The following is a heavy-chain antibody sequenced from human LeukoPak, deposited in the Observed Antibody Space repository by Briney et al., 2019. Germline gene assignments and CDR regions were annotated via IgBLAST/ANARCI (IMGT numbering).Heavy chain of an antibody. CDR1: GYTFTGYY. CDR3: ARDGKWKAVAGYDY. D-gene: IGHD6-19*01. Sequence: ASVKVSCKASGYTFTGYYMHWVRQAPGQGLEWMGWISAYNGNTNYAQKLQGRVTMTTDTSTSTAYMELRSLRSDDTAVYYCARDGKWKAVAGYDYWGQGTLVTVSS. CDR2: ISAYNGNT. V-gene: IGHV1-18*04. J-gene: IGHJ4*02.